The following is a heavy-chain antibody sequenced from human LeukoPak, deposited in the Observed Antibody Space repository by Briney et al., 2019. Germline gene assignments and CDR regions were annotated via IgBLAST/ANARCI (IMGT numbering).Heavy chain of an antibody. CDR3: ARECNGNSCYSQALDY. CDR2: IHYSGIT. D-gene: IGHD2-15*01. Sequence: PSETLSLTCTVFACTISGYYWSWIRQPPGKGLEWIGYIHYSGITNYNPSLKSRGSISVYTSNNQFSLNLTSVTAADTATYYCARECNGNSCYSQALDYWGQGTLVTVSP. CDR1: ACTISGYY. V-gene: IGHV4-59*12. J-gene: IGHJ4*02.